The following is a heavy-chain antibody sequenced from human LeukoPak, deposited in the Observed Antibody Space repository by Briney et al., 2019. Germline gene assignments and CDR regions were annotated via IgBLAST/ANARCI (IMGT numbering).Heavy chain of an antibody. Sequence: SETLSLTCTVSGGSISSYYWSWIRQPAGKGLEWIGRIYTSGSTNYNPSLKSRVTMSVDTSKNQFSLKLSSVTAADTAVYYCARGCSSSWYWYFDLWGRGILVTVSS. D-gene: IGHD6-13*01. V-gene: IGHV4-4*07. CDR1: GGSISSYY. J-gene: IGHJ2*01. CDR3: ARGCSSSWYWYFDL. CDR2: IYTSGST.